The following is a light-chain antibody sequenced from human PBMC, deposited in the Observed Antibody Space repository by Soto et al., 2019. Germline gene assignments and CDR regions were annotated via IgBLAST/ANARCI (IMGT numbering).Light chain of an antibody. CDR1: RSVSSY. Sequence: ESVLTQSKTTLSLSPGESATLSCRATRSVSSYLAWYQQKPGQAPRLLIYGASSRATGIPDRFSGSGSGTDFTLTISRLEPEDFAVYYCQQYGSSPPLTFGGGTIV. CDR3: QQYGSSPPLT. J-gene: IGKJ4*01. CDR2: GAS. V-gene: IGKV3-20*01.